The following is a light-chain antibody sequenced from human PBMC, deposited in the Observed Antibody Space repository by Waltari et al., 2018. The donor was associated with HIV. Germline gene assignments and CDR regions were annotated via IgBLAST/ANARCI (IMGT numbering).Light chain of an antibody. CDR2: GNR. CDR1: SSNIGAGYD. Sequence: QSLLTQPPSVSGAPGQRVTMSCTGSSSNIGAGYDLHWYQQLPGTAPRLLIFGNRNRPSGVPDRFSGSKSGTSASLAITGLQAEDEADYYGQAYDSSLSAVMFGGGTKLTVL. J-gene: IGLJ3*02. V-gene: IGLV1-40*01. CDR3: QAYDSSLSAVM.